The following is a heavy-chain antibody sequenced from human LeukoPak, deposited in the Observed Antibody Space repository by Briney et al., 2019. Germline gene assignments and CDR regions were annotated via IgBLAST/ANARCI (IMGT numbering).Heavy chain of an antibody. J-gene: IGHJ3*02. CDR1: GGSISSYY. D-gene: IGHD3-22*01. CDR2: IYYSGST. CDR3: ARHMDYYDSSGFYFDI. V-gene: IGHV4-59*08. Sequence: PSETLSLTCTVSGGSISSYYWSWIRQPPGKGLEWIGYIYYSGSTNYNPSLKSRVTISVDTSMNEFSLKLSSVTAADTAVYYCARHMDYYDSSGFYFDIWGQGTMVTVSS.